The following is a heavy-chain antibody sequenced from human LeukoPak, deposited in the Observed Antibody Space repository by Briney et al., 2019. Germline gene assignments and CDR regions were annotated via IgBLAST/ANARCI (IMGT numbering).Heavy chain of an antibody. D-gene: IGHD2-15*01. J-gene: IGHJ5*02. Sequence: GGSLRLSCAASGFTFSSYCMNWVRQAPGKGLEWVSYISSSSTIYYADSVKGRFTISRDNAKNSLYLQMNSLRAEDTAVYYCATHCSSSSCPWGQGTLVTVAS. CDR1: GFTFSSYC. CDR2: ISSSSTI. V-gene: IGHV3-48*01. CDR3: ATHCSSSSCP.